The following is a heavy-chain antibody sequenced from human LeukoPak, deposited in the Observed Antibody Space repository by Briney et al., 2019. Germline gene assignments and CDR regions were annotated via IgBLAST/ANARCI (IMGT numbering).Heavy chain of an antibody. Sequence: GGSLRLSCAASGFTFSSYSMNWVRQAPGKGLEWVSYISSSSSTIYYADSVKGRFTISRDNAKNSLYLQMNSLRAEDTAVYYCARDLAVAGSYWGQGTLVTVSS. J-gene: IGHJ4*02. CDR3: ARDLAVAGSY. CDR1: GFTFSSYS. CDR2: ISSSSSTI. D-gene: IGHD6-19*01. V-gene: IGHV3-48*01.